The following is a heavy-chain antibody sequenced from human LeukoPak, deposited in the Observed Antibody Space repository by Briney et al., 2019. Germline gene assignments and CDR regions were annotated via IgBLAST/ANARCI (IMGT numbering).Heavy chain of an antibody. CDR2: IYYSGST. CDR1: GGSISSSSYY. D-gene: IGHD7-27*01. CDR3: ARQPSNWDHAYNWFDP. Sequence: SETLSLTCTVSGGSISSSSYYWGWIRQPPGKGLEWIGSIYYSGSTYYNPSLKSRVTISADTSKNQFSLKLSSVTAADTAVYYCARQPSNWDHAYNWFDPWGQGTLVTVSS. V-gene: IGHV4-39*01. J-gene: IGHJ5*02.